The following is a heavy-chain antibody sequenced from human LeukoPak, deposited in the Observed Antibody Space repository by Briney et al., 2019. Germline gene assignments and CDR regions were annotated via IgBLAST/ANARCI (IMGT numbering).Heavy chain of an antibody. J-gene: IGHJ6*03. V-gene: IGHV3-20*04. D-gene: IGHD2-15*01. CDR1: GFTFDDYG. CDR3: ARKNYCSGGSCYSYYMDV. CDR2: INWNGGST. Sequence: GGSLRLPCAASGFTFDDYGMSWVRQAPGKGLEWVSGINWNGGSTGYADSVKGRFTISRDNAKNSLYLQMNSLRAEDTALYYCARKNYCSGGSCYSYYMDVWGKGTTVTVSS.